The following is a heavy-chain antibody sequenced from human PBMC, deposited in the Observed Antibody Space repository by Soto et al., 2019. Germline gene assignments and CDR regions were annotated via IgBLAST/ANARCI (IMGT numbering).Heavy chain of an antibody. CDR2: TKNKPNNYTT. J-gene: IGHJ6*02. CDR1: GFTFRSYT. CDR3: AREIRRDYYYYYPLDV. Sequence: GGSLRLSCVASGFTFRSYTMNWVRQAPGKGLEWIARTKNKPNNYTTTYAASVKGRFTISRDDSESSLYLQMNNLKTEDTAVYYCAREIRRDYYYYYPLDVWGQGTTVTVSS. V-gene: IGHV3-72*01.